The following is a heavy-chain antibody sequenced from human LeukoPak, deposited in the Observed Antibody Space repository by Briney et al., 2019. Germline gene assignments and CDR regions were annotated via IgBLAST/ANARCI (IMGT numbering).Heavy chain of an antibody. CDR2: IYHSGST. J-gene: IGHJ3*02. CDR3: ARALVARCGDI. Sequence: PSGTLSLTCAVSGGSISSSNWWSWVRQPPGKGLEWIGEIYHSGSTNYNPSLKSRVTISVDTSKNQFSLKLSSVTAADTAVYYCARALVARCGDIWGQGTMVTVSS. V-gene: IGHV4-4*02. D-gene: IGHD2-15*01. CDR1: GGSISSSNW.